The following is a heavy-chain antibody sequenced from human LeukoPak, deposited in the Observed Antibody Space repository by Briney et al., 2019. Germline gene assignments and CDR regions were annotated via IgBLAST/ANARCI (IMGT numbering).Heavy chain of an antibody. J-gene: IGHJ4*02. CDR1: GFAFSSYS. CDR2: IWPDGSNK. D-gene: IGHD6-13*01. CDR3: ARELAA. V-gene: IGHV3-33*01. Sequence: GGSLRLSCAAAGFAFSSYSMHWVRQAPGKGLEWVAAIWPDGSNKYYANSVKGRFTISRDNSKNTLYLQMNSLRGDDTAIYYCARELAAWGQGTLVTVSS.